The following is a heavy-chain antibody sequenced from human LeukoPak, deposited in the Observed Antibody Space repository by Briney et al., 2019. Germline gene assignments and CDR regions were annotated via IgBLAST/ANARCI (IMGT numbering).Heavy chain of an antibody. Sequence: ASVKVSCKASGYTFTSYGISWVRQAPGQGLEWMGWISAYNGNTNYAQKLQGIVTMTTDTSTSTAYMELRSLRSDDTAVYYCARDADVLLWFGELLRGAWFDPWGQGTLVTVSS. J-gene: IGHJ5*02. V-gene: IGHV1-18*04. CDR2: ISAYNGNT. CDR3: ARDADVLLWFGELLRGAWFDP. D-gene: IGHD3-10*01. CDR1: GYTFTSYG.